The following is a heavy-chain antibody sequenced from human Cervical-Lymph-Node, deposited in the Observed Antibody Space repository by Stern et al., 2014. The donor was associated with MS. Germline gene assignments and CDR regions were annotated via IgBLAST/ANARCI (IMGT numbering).Heavy chain of an antibody. V-gene: IGHV5-51*01. J-gene: IGHJ4*02. CDR3: ARQRYFDY. CDR1: GYTFTSYW. CDR2: IFPGGSDI. Sequence: DQLVQSGPEVKRPGESLKISCQASGYTFTSYWIGWVRQMPGKGLEWIAIIFPGGSDIRYSPSFQGKGPISADKSSSTAYLQWNNLKASDTAIYYCARQRYFDYWGQGTLVTVSS.